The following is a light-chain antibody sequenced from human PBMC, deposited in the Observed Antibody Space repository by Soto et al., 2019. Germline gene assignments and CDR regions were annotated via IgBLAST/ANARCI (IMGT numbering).Light chain of an antibody. CDR2: AAS. CDR3: QQLHKYPST. CDR1: QGISSY. V-gene: IGKV1-9*01. J-gene: IGKJ4*01. Sequence: IQLTQSPSSLSASVGDRVTITCRASQGISSYLGWYQQKPGKAPKLLIYAASTLQSGVPSRFSGSGSGTDFTLTINSLQPEDFATYYCQQLHKYPSTFGGGTKVHIK.